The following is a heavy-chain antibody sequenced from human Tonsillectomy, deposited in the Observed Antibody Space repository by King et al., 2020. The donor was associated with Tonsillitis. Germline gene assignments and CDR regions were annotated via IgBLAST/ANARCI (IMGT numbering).Heavy chain of an antibody. Sequence: VQLQESGPGLVKPSGTLSLTCTVSGDSISNYYWWTWVRQPPGKGLEWIGEIYHTGGTNYIPTLESRVTMSVDKSRNQFSLKLSSVTAADTAVYYCAKGALGFDYWGQGTLVTVSS. V-gene: IGHV4-4*02. J-gene: IGHJ4*02. D-gene: IGHD3-16*01. CDR2: IYHTGGT. CDR3: AKGALGFDY. CDR1: GDSISNYYW.